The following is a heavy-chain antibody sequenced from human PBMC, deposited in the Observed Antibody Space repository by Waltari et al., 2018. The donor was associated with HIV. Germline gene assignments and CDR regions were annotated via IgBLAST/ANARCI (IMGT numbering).Heavy chain of an antibody. J-gene: IGHJ4*02. CDR2: INPNSGGT. CDR3: ATPSYDSSGYYSAGSEFDY. D-gene: IGHD3-22*01. CDR1: GYTSTGYY. Sequence: QVQLVQSGAEVKKPGASVKVSCKASGYTSTGYYIHWVRQAPGQGLEWMGWINPNSGGTNYAQNFQGRVTMTRDTSISTAYMELSRLRSDDTAVYYCATPSYDSSGYYSAGSEFDYWGQGTLVTVSS. V-gene: IGHV1-2*02.